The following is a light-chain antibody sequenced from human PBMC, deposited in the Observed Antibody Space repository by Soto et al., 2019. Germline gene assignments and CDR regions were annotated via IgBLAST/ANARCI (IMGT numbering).Light chain of an antibody. CDR2: GAS. Sequence: EIVMTQSPATLSVSPGERATLSCRASQRVSSNLAWYQQKPGQAPRLLIYGASTRATGIPARFSGSGSGTEVTLTSSSLQSEDFAAYYCQQYNNWPPFTFGPGTKVDIK. J-gene: IGKJ3*01. CDR3: QQYNNWPPFT. CDR1: QRVSSN. V-gene: IGKV3-15*01.